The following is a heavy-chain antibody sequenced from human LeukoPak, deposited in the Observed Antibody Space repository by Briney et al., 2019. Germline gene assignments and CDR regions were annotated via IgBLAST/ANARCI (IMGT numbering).Heavy chain of an antibody. D-gene: IGHD3-10*02. CDR2: ISGSGDST. CDR1: GFTFSSYA. CDR3: AELGITMIGGV. V-gene: IGHV3-23*01. Sequence: GGSLRLSCAASGFTFSSYAMSWVRQAPGKGLEWVSAISGSGDSTYYADSVKGRFTISRDNSKNSLYLQMNSLRAEDTAVYYCAELGITMIGGVWGKGTTVTISS. J-gene: IGHJ6*04.